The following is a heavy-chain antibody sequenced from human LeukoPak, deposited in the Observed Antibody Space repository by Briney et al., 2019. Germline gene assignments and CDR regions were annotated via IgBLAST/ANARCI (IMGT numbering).Heavy chain of an antibody. CDR1: GFTFSSYA. V-gene: IGHV3-23*01. D-gene: IGHD2/OR15-2a*01. J-gene: IGHJ4*02. Sequence: GGPLRLSCAASGFTFSSYAMNWVRQSPGKGLEWVSAISNSGDRTYYADSVKGRFTISRDNSKNMLYLQMNSLRAEDTAVYYCARGPVNSYGEYRPEEHDYWGQGTLVTVSS. CDR2: ISNSGDRT. CDR3: ARGPVNSYGEYRPEEHDY.